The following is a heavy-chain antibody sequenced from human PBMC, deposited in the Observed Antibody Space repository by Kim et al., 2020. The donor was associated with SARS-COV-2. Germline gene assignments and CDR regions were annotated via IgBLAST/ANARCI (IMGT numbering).Heavy chain of an antibody. CDR1: GFTFSSYG. Sequence: GGSLRLSCAASGFTFSSYGMHWVRQAPGKGLEWVAVISYDGSNTYYADSVKGRFTISRDNSKNTLYLQMNSLRAEDTAVYYCAKDFGFGEPPTNWFDPWGQGTLVTVSS. CDR2: ISYDGSNT. V-gene: IGHV3-30*18. CDR3: AKDFGFGEPPTNWFDP. J-gene: IGHJ5*02. D-gene: IGHD3-10*01.